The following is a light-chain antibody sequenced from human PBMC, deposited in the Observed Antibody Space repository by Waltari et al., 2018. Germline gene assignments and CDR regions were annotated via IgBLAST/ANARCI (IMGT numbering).Light chain of an antibody. CDR2: DVS. J-gene: IGLJ1*01. Sequence: QSALTQTASVSGSPGQSITISCTGTSSDVGAYNHVSWYQQNPGKAPKVMSYDVSNRPSGVSNRFSGSKSGNTASLSISGLQAEDEADYYCSSFTTSSTYVFGTGT. CDR3: SSFTTSSTYV. V-gene: IGLV2-14*03. CDR1: SSDVGAYNH.